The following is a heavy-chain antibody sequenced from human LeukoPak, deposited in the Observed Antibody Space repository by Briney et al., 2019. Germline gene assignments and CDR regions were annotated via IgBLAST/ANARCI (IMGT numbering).Heavy chain of an antibody. J-gene: IGHJ4*02. Sequence: SETLSLTCTVSGGSISSYYWSWIRQPPGKGLEWIGYIYYSGSTNYDPSLKSRVTISVDTFKNQFSLKLSPVTAADTAVYYCARAAYYYGSGSYFWTDFDYWGQGTLVTVSS. CDR1: GGSISSYY. V-gene: IGHV4-59*01. CDR2: IYYSGST. CDR3: ARAAYYYGSGSYFWTDFDY. D-gene: IGHD3-10*01.